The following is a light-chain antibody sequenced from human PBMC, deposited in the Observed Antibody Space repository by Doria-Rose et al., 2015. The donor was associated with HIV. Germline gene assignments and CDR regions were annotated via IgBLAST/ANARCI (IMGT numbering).Light chain of an antibody. CDR1: QSLSSTY. J-gene: IGKJ1*01. CDR3: HQYGTSWT. V-gene: IGKV3-20*01. Sequence: EIVLTQSPGTLSLSPGERATLSCRASQSLSSTYLAWYQQKPGQAPSLLIYDGSTRATGIPDRFSASGPGTDFTLTINRLEPEDFALYYCHQYGTSWTFGQGTKVEI. CDR2: DGS.